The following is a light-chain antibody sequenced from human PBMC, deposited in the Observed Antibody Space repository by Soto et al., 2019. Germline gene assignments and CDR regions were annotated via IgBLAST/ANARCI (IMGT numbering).Light chain of an antibody. J-gene: IGKJ5*01. Sequence: EMVVTQSQGTLSLSPGERATLSCRASQSVGSLLAWYQHNPGQAPRLLIYGASSRATGIPDRFSGSGSGRDFTLTISRLEPEDFAVYYCQQYGSSPPITFGQGTRLEIK. CDR1: QSVGSL. CDR3: QQYGSSPPIT. V-gene: IGKV3-20*01. CDR2: GAS.